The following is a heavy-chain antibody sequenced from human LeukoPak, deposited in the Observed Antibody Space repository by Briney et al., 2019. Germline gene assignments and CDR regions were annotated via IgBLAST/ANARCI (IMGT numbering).Heavy chain of an antibody. CDR1: GFTFSDYN. D-gene: IGHD3-10*01. J-gene: IGHJ6*02. V-gene: IGHV3-11*01. Sequence: GGSLRLSCAASGFTFSDYNMNWVRQAPGKGLEWVSYITNSGSTIHYADSVKGRFTISRDNAKNSLYLQMNSLRAEDTAVYYCAKQMVRGVYYYYYGMDVWGQGTTVTVSS. CDR2: ITNSGSTI. CDR3: AKQMVRGVYYYYYGMDV.